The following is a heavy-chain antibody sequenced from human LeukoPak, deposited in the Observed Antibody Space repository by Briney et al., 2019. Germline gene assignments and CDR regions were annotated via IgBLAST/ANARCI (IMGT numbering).Heavy chain of an antibody. D-gene: IGHD6-19*01. V-gene: IGHV4-34*01. J-gene: IGHJ4*02. Sequence: SENLSLTCAVYGGSFSGYYWSWIRQPPGKGLEWIGEINHSGSTNYNPSLKSRVTISVDTSKNQFSLKLSSVTAADTAVYYCARGSAVASFGIDYWGQGTLVTVSS. CDR3: ARGSAVASFGIDY. CDR1: GGSFSGYY. CDR2: INHSGST.